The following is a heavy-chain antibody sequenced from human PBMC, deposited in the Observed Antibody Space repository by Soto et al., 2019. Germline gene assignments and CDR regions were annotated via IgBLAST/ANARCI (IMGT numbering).Heavy chain of an antibody. CDR3: ARDGSRHSYGMDV. V-gene: IGHV4-59*01. D-gene: IGHD1-26*01. CDR2: IYYSGST. J-gene: IGHJ6*02. CDR1: GGSISSYY. Sequence: SETLSLTCTVSGGSISSYYWSWIRQPPGKGLEWIGYIYYSGSTNYNPSLKSRVTISVDTSKNQFSLKLSSVTAADTAVYYCARDGSRHSYGMDVWGQGTTVTVSS.